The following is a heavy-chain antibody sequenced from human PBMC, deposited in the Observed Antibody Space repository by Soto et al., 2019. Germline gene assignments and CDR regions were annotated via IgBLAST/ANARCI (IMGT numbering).Heavy chain of an antibody. D-gene: IGHD5-12*01. V-gene: IGHV4-59*01. CDR2: IYYSGST. CDR3: ARAGENVDIVATEGWFDP. J-gene: IGHJ5*02. Sequence: SETLSLTCTVSGGSISSYYWSWIRQPPGKGLEWIGYIYYSGSTNYNPSLKSRVTISVDTSKNQFSLKLSSVTAADTAVYYCARAGENVDIVATEGWFDPWGQGTLVTVS. CDR1: GGSISSYY.